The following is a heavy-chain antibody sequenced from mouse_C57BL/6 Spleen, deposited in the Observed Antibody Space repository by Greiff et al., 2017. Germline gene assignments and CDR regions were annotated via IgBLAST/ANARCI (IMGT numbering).Heavy chain of an antibody. CDR1: GYTFTSYW. Sequence: QVQLQQPGAELVKPGASVKLSCKASGYTFTSYWMQWVKQRPGQGLEWIGEIDPSDSYTNYNQKFKGKATLTVDTSSSTAYMQLSSLTSEDSAVYYCAYYYGSSPFDYWGQGTTLTVSS. CDR2: IDPSDSYT. D-gene: IGHD1-1*01. V-gene: IGHV1-50*01. CDR3: AYYYGSSPFDY. J-gene: IGHJ2*01.